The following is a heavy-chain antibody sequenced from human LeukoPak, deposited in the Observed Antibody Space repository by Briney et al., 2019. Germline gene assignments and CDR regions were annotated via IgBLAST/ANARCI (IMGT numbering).Heavy chain of an antibody. Sequence: SETLSLTCTVSGGSISSSTYYWGWIRQPPGKGLEWLGSIYYSGSTYYNPSLKSRVTISVDTSKNQFSLKLSSVTAADTAVYYCARRGYSYGFSYFDYWGQGTLVTVSS. CDR2: IYYSGST. CDR3: ARRGYSYGFSYFDY. CDR1: GGSISSSTYY. D-gene: IGHD5-18*01. V-gene: IGHV4-39*01. J-gene: IGHJ4*02.